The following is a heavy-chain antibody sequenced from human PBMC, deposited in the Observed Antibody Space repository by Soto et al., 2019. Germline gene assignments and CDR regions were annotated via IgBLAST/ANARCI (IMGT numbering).Heavy chain of an antibody. D-gene: IGHD2-2*01. CDR1: GGSVTRDNFY. CDR2: IYFTGTT. V-gene: IGHV4-31*03. CDR3: ARGSSPEGPIQMTFDY. J-gene: IGHJ4*01. Sequence: QVHLQESGPGLVKPSETLSLTCSVSGGSVTRDNFYWTWLRLHPGKGLEWIGYIYFTGTTYYSPSLKIRATISADTSKNVFFLTLTSVTAADTAVYYCARGSSPEGPIQMTFDYWGQGIQVAVSP.